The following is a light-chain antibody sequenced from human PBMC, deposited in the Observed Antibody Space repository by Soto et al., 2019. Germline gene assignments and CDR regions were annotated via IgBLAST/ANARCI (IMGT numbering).Light chain of an antibody. V-gene: IGKV3-20*01. CDR1: QSVSSSF. J-gene: IGKJ4*01. CDR3: QQYGSSPPLT. Sequence: EIVLTQSPGTLSLSPGERATLSCRASQSVSSSFLAWYQQRPGQSPRLLISGASSRAPGIPDRFSGSGSGTDFTLTISRLEPEDFALYYCQQYGSSPPLTFGGGTKVDIK. CDR2: GAS.